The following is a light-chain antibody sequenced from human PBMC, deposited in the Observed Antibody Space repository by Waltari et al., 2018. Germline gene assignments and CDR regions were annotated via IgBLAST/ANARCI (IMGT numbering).Light chain of an antibody. Sequence: QSALTQPASVSGTPGQSITISCTGTSSAVGHYDFVPWYQQHPGKAPNLLVCEVIKRPSGFSSRFSGSKSGNTASLTISGLQAEDEADYYCCSYAGLGTYVFGSGTKVTVL. V-gene: IGLV2-23*02. J-gene: IGLJ1*01. CDR1: SSAVGHYDF. CDR2: EVI. CDR3: CSYAGLGTYV.